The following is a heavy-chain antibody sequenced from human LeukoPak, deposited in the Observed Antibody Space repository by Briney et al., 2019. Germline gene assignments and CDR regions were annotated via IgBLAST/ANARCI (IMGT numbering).Heavy chain of an antibody. D-gene: IGHD3-10*01. J-gene: IGHJ4*02. CDR1: GGSMSSYY. Sequence: PSETLPLTRTVSGGSMSSYYWSWIRQPAGKGLEWIGYTYDSGSTNYNPSLKRRVTISVDTSKSQFSLKLSSVTAADTAVYYCAGYHYGSSYFDYWGQGTLVTVSS. CDR2: TYDSGST. V-gene: IGHV4-59*01. CDR3: AGYHYGSSYFDY.